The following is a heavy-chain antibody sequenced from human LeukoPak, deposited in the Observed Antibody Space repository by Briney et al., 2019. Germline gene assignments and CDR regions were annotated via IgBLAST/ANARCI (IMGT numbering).Heavy chain of an antibody. CDR2: ISRTSAYI. CDR3: ARDERRYCSDSSCYPGDY. D-gene: IGHD2-2*01. Sequence: GGSLRLSCAASGFTFSSYAMKWVRRAPGKGLEWVSAISRTSAYIYYSDSVKGRFTISRDNAKNSVYLQIDSLRAEDTAVYYCARDERRYCSDSSCYPGDYWGQGTLVTVSS. V-gene: IGHV3-21*01. CDR1: GFTFSSYA. J-gene: IGHJ4*02.